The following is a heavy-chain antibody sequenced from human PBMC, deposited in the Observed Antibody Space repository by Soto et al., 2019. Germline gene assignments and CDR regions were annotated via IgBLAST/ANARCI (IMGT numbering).Heavy chain of an antibody. V-gene: IGHV3-23*01. CDR3: AKVGVRYCSGGSCYFHY. CDR2: ISVGGDST. D-gene: IGHD2-15*01. CDR1: GFTFGSYA. J-gene: IGHJ4*02. Sequence: EVQLLESGGGLVQPGGSLRLSCAASGFTFGSYAMTWVRQAPGKGLEWVSAISVGGDSTYYADSVQGRFSISRDNSRTKLFLQINSLRAEDTAVYYCAKVGVRYCSGGSCYFHYWGQGTLVTVSS.